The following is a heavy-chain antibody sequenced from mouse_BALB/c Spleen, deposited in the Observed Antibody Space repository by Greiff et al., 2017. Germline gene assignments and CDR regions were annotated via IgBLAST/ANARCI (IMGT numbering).Heavy chain of an antibody. Sequence: EVMLVESGGGLVQPGGSLKLSCAASGFTFSSYGMSWVRQTPDNRLELVATINSNGGSTYYPDSVKGRFTISRDNAKNTLYLQMSSLKSEDTAMYYCARDGYYGFAYWGQGTLVTVSA. V-gene: IGHV5-6-3*01. CDR1: GFTFSSYG. CDR2: INSNGGST. J-gene: IGHJ3*01. D-gene: IGHD1-1*01. CDR3: ARDGYYGFAY.